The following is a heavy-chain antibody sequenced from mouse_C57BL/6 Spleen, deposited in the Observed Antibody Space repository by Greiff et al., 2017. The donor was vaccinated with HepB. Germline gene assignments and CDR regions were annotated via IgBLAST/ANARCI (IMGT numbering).Heavy chain of an antibody. Sequence: EVQVVESGGGLVKPGGSLKLSCAASGFTFSSYTMSWVRQTPEKRLEWVATISGGGGNTYYPDSVKGRFTISRDNAKNTLYLQMSSLRSEDTALYYCARPPWLLSYWYFDVWGTGTTVTVSS. CDR2: ISGGGGNT. V-gene: IGHV5-9*01. J-gene: IGHJ1*03. D-gene: IGHD2-3*01. CDR3: ARPPWLLSYWYFDV. CDR1: GFTFSSYT.